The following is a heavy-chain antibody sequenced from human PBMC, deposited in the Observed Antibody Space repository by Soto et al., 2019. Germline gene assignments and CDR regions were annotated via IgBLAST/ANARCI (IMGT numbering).Heavy chain of an antibody. V-gene: IGHV3-33*01. D-gene: IGHD2-15*01. J-gene: IGHJ4*02. CDR3: ARQRLQSLEWWASDFDF. Sequence: QVQLVESGGGVVQPGRSLGLSCAASGFTFSDYGMHWVRQAPGKGLEWVAVIWYDGSNKFYADSVKGRFTISSDNSKNPLYLQMNSLRAEYWDLYYCARQRLQSLEWWASDFDFWGQGALVIVSS. CDR2: IWYDGSNK. CDR1: GFTFSDYG.